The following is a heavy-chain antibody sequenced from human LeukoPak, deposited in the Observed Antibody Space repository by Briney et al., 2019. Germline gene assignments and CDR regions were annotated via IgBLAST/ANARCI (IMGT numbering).Heavy chain of an antibody. CDR2: INWNGGNT. CDR3: ARADWKLFFTY. Sequence: GVTLRLSYAACGFPFDDYCMGGARQAPGKGLEWVWGINWNGGNTGYADSVKGRFTIPRDNAKNSLYLKTNSLRAEDTALHYSARADWKLFFTYWGQGTLVTVSS. V-gene: IGHV3-20*03. J-gene: IGHJ4*02. CDR1: GFPFDDYC. D-gene: IGHD1-1*01.